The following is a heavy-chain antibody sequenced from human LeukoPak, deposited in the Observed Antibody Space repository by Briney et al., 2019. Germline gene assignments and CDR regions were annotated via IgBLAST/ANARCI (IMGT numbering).Heavy chain of an antibody. D-gene: IGHD3-3*01. CDR2: IYYSGST. Sequence: SGTLSLTCTVSGGSISSYYWSWIRQPPGKGLEWIGYIYYSGSTNYNPSLKSRVTISVDTSKNQLSLKLSSVTAADTAVYYCARGTYYDFWSGYYDFDYWGQGTLVTVSS. V-gene: IGHV4-59*01. CDR3: ARGTYYDFWSGYYDFDY. CDR1: GGSISSYY. J-gene: IGHJ4*02.